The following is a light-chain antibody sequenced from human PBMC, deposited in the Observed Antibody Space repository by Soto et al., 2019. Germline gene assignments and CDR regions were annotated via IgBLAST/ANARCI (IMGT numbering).Light chain of an antibody. J-gene: IGLJ2*01. V-gene: IGLV1-44*01. CDR1: RSNIGSNT. Sequence: QSVLTQPPSASGTPGQRVTISCSGSRSNIGSNTVNWYQHLPGTAPRLLIYLNNLRPSGVPDRFSGSKSDTSASLAISGLQSEDEADYYCAAWDDSLNGPAFGGGTKVTVL. CDR2: LNN. CDR3: AAWDDSLNGPA.